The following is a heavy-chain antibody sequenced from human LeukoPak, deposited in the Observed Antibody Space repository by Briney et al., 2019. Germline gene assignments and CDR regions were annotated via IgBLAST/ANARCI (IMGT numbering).Heavy chain of an antibody. Sequence: TSSETLALTCTVSGDSISKDFYCWAWIRQPPGKGLEWIGTIYNSANTYYNPPLESRVTMSVDTSKNQISLTLTSVTAADTAVYYCVRDHIDGLNPNNWFDPWGQGTAVTVSS. D-gene: IGHD5-24*01. CDR2: IYNSANT. J-gene: IGHJ5*02. V-gene: IGHV4-39*07. CDR3: VRDHIDGLNPNNWFDP. CDR1: GDSISKDFYC.